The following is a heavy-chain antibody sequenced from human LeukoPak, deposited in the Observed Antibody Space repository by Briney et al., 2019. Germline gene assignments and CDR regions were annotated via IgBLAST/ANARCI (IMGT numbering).Heavy chain of an antibody. CDR3: ARVDGYPHFDY. CDR1: GGSISSGGYS. D-gene: IGHD5-24*01. V-gene: IGHV4-30-2*01. J-gene: IGHJ4*02. CDR2: IYHSGST. Sequence: SQTLSLTCAVSGGSISSGGYSWSWIRQPPGKGLEWIGYIYHSGSTYYNPSLKSRITISVDRSKNQFSLKLSSVTAADTAVYYRARVDGYPHFDYWGQGTLVTVSS.